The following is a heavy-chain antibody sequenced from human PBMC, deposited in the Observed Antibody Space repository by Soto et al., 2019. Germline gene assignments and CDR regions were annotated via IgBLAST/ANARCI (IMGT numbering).Heavy chain of an antibody. Sequence: QVQLVQSGAEVKKPGSSVKVSCKASGGNFSSYAISWVRQAPGQGLEWMGGIIPIFGTANYAQKFQGRVTITADESTSTAYMGLRRLRSEDTAVYYCAREYYSDSSCYLRGGEQHWGQGTLVTVSS. CDR1: GGNFSSYA. CDR3: AREYYSDSSCYLRGGEQH. D-gene: IGHD3-22*01. CDR2: IIPIFGTA. J-gene: IGHJ1*01. V-gene: IGHV1-69*01.